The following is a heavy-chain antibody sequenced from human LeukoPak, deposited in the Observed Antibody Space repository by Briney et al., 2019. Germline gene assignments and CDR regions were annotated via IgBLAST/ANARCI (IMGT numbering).Heavy chain of an antibody. CDR2: TNTNTGNP. CDR1: GYTFTSYA. J-gene: IGHJ4*02. CDR3: ARVPAGYSSGWYWSGSDY. V-gene: IGHV7-4-1*02. D-gene: IGHD6-19*01. Sequence: ASVKVSCKASGYTFTSYAMNWERQAPGQGLEWMGWTNTNTGNPTYAQGFTGRFVFSLDTSVSTAYLQISSLKAEDTAVYYCARVPAGYSSGWYWSGSDYWGQGTLVTVSS.